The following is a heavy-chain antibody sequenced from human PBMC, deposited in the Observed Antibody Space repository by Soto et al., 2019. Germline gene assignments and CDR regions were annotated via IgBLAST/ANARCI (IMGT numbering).Heavy chain of an antibody. V-gene: IGHV4-31*03. Sequence: SSETLSLTCTFSGGSISSGGYYLSWIRQHPGKGLEWIGYIYYSGSTYYNPSLKSRVTISVDTSKNQFSLKLSSVTAADTAVYYCAREKAQGSYRYYPHFDYWGQGTLVTVSS. D-gene: IGHD3-16*02. CDR1: GGSISSGGYY. CDR2: IYYSGST. J-gene: IGHJ4*02. CDR3: AREKAQGSYRYYPHFDY.